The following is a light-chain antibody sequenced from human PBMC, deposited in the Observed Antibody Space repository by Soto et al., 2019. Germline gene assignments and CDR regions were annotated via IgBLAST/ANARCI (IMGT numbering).Light chain of an antibody. J-gene: IGKJ5*01. CDR2: DAS. V-gene: IGKV3-11*01. Sequence: EIVLTQSPATLSLSPGERATLSCRASQSVSSYLAWYQQKLGQAPRHLIYDASNRATGIPARFSGSGSGTDFTLTISSLEPEDFAVYYCQQRSNWPPITFGQGTRLEIK. CDR3: QQRSNWPPIT. CDR1: QSVSSY.